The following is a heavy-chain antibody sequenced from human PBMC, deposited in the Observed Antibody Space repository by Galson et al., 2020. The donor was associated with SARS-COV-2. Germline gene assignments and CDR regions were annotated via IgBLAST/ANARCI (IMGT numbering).Heavy chain of an antibody. D-gene: IGHD6-19*01. CDR3: ARETSSSGWYFGSDWFDP. CDR2: ITGSSNRK. V-gene: IGHV3-23*01. Sequence: VSAITGSSNRKYYADSVKGRFTVSRDNPKNTVYLQMNSLRAEDTALYYCARETSSSGWYFGSDWFDPWGQGTLVTVSS. J-gene: IGHJ5*02.